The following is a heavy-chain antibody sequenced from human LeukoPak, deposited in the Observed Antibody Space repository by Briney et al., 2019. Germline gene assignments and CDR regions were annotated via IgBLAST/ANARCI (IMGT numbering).Heavy chain of an antibody. CDR1: GFTVSSNY. D-gene: IGHD5-24*01. CDR2: IYGGGNI. V-gene: IGHV3-53*01. Sequence: GGSLRLSCAASGFTVSSNYMNWVRQAPGKGLEWVSVIYGGGNIYHADSVKGRFTISRDNSKNTLYLQMSSLRAEDTAVYYCARGAGYNYPYYFDYWGQGTLVTVSS. J-gene: IGHJ4*02. CDR3: ARGAGYNYPYYFDY.